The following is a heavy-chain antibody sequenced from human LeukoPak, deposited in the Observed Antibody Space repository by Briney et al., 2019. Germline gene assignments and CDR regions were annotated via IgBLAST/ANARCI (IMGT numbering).Heavy chain of an antibody. CDR2: INPSGGST. Sequence: GASVKVSCKASGYTFTSYYMHWVRQAPGQGLEWMGIINPSGGSTSYAQKFQGRVTMTRDTSTSTVYRELSSLRSEDTAVYYCARVGGYYDSSGYWLDYWGQGTLVTVSS. J-gene: IGHJ4*02. CDR3: ARVGGYYDSSGYWLDY. D-gene: IGHD3-22*01. V-gene: IGHV1-46*03. CDR1: GYTFTSYY.